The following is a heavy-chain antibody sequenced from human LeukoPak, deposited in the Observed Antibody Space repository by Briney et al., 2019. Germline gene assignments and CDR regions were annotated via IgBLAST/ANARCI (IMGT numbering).Heavy chain of an antibody. J-gene: IGHJ6*02. CDR2: ISYDGSNK. V-gene: IGHV3-30*18. D-gene: IGHD2-15*01. CDR1: GFTFSSYG. Sequence: GGSLRLSCAASGFTFSSYGMHWVRQAPGKGLEWVAVISYDGSNKYYADSVKGRFTISRDNSKNTLYLQMNSPRAEDTAVYYCAKTPDPPYYYYGMDVWGQGTTVTVSS. CDR3: AKTPDPPYYYYGMDV.